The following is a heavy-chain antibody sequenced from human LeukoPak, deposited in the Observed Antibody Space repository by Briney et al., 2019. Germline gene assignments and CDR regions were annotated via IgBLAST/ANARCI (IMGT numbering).Heavy chain of an antibody. CDR2: IWNDGSNK. Sequence: PGGSLRLSCGSCGFTFSNYGMNWVRQAPGKGLEWAAVIWNDGSNKYYADSVKGRFTISRDNSKNTLYLQMNSLRTEDTAVYYCARDGYGLDTPMVSTVFDCWGQGTLVTVSS. D-gene: IGHD5-18*01. J-gene: IGHJ4*02. CDR3: ARDGYGLDTPMVSTVFDC. CDR1: GFTFSNYG. V-gene: IGHV3-33*01.